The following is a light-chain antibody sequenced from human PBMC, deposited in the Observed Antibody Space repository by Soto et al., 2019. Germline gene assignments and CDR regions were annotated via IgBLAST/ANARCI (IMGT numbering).Light chain of an antibody. CDR1: QTISSW. J-gene: IGKJ1*01. V-gene: IGKV1-5*03. CDR3: QHYNSYSEA. CDR2: KAS. Sequence: DIQMTQSPSTLSGSVGDRVTITCRASQTISSWLAWYQQKPGKAPKLLIYKASTLKSGVPSRFSGSGSGTEFTLTISSLQPDDFATYDCQHYNSYSEAFGQGTRWIS.